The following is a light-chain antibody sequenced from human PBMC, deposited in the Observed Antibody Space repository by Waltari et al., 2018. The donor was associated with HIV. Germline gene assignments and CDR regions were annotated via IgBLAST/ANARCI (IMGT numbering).Light chain of an antibody. CDR1: QNIGYN. J-gene: IGKJ4*01. CDR3: QQQSSSVT. CDR2: GTS. Sequence: EIVMTQSPATLSVSLGETTTFSCEASQNIGYNLAWYQQKFGRPPSLLLYGTSTRATGVPARFSGSGSGTNFTLTIKTVQPDDSAIYFCQQQSSSVTFGGGTKVEVK. V-gene: IGKV3D-15*01.